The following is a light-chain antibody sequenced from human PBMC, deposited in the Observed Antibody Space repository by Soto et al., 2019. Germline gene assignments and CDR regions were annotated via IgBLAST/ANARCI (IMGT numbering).Light chain of an antibody. CDR3: QQLYRTPPSYT. J-gene: IGKJ2*01. CDR2: AAS. Sequence: DIQMTQSPSSLSASVGDRVTITCRASQSSSSYLNWYQQKPGKAPKLLIYAASSLQSGGPSRFSGSGSGTDFTLTISSLQPEDFATYDCQQLYRTPPSYTFGQGTQLEIK. CDR1: QSSSSY. V-gene: IGKV1-39*01.